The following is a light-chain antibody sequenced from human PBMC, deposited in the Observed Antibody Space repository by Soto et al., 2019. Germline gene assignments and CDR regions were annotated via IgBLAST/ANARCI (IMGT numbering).Light chain of an antibody. V-gene: IGLV2-14*01. Sequence: QSALTQPASVSGSPGQSITISCTGTSSDVGGYNYVSWYQQHPGKAPKLMIFDVSNRPSGVSNRFSGSKSGNTASLTISGLPAEDESDYYCSSYTSGSTLVFGGGTKLTVL. CDR3: SSYTSGSTLV. CDR2: DVS. J-gene: IGLJ2*01. CDR1: SSDVGGYNY.